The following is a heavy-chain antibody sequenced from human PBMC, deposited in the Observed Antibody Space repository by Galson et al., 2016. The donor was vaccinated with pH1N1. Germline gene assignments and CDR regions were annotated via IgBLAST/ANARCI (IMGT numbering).Heavy chain of an antibody. CDR1: GNTFTTYQ. Sequence: SVKVSCKASGNTFTTYQMHWVRQAPGQGLEWMGIINPSGGSTRYAQKFQGRVSMTRDTSTSPVYMELSSLRSEDPAVYFCARDRAPESFDWLSYFDSWGQGTLVTVSS. J-gene: IGHJ4*01. V-gene: IGHV1-46*01. D-gene: IGHD3-9*01. CDR3: ARDRAPESFDWLSYFDS. CDR2: INPSGGST.